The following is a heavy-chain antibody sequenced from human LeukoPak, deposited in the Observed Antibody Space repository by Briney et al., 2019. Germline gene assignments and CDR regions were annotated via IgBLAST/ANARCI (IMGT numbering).Heavy chain of an antibody. Sequence: PGGSLRLSCAASGFTFTSAWMVWVRQVPGKGLEWVANINRGGSESYYVDSVKGRFTISRDNAKNSLYLQMDSLRVEDTAVYYCARVGAWELQRVFDYWGQGTLVTVSS. CDR1: GFTFTSAW. J-gene: IGHJ4*02. D-gene: IGHD1-26*01. V-gene: IGHV3-7*01. CDR2: INRGGSES. CDR3: ARVGAWELQRVFDY.